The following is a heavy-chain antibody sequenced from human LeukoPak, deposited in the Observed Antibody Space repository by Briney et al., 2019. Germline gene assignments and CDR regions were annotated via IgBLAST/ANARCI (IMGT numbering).Heavy chain of an antibody. J-gene: IGHJ6*02. CDR3: AKALTANGDYNYHGMDV. CDR1: GFTFTNYA. CDR2: ISNGGGGT. Sequence: GGSLRLSCAASGFTFTNYAMSWVRQAPGKGLEWVSGISNGGGGTYYADSVKGRFTISRDNSKNTLFLQLSSLRAEDTAVYYCAKALTANGDYNYHGMDVWGQGTTVTVSS. D-gene: IGHD2-8*01. V-gene: IGHV3-23*01.